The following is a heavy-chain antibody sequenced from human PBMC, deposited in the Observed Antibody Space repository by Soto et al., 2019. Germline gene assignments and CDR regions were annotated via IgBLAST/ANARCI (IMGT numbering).Heavy chain of an antibody. V-gene: IGHV3-30-3*01. Sequence: QVQLVESGGGVVQPGRSLRLSCAASGFTFSSYAMHWVRQAPGKGLEWVAVISYDGSNKYYADSVKGRFTISRDNSKNTLYLQRNSLRAEDTAVYYCARDGMGYYYDSSGYYSAQFDYWGQGTLVTVSS. CDR2: ISYDGSNK. J-gene: IGHJ4*02. D-gene: IGHD3-22*01. CDR3: ARDGMGYYYDSSGYYSAQFDY. CDR1: GFTFSSYA.